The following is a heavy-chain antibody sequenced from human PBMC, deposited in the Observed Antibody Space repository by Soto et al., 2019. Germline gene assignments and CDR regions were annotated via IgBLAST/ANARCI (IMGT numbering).Heavy chain of an antibody. CDR2: TIPAFGTA. CDR1: GSGDTFSNYG. Sequence: QVHLVQSGAEVKSPGSAVKVSCQVSGSGDTFSNYGLNWVRQAPGQGLAWMGGTIPAFGTANYAAKLQGRVTITADISMTPAYMELSSLRSDDTAVYYCWRPEKTDLPPLDSWGQGTL. J-gene: IGHJ4*02. V-gene: IGHV1-69*06. CDR3: WRPEKTDLPPLDS.